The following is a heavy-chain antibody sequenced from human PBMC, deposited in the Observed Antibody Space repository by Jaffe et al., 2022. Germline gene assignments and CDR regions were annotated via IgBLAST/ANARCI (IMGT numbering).Heavy chain of an antibody. J-gene: IGHJ5*02. CDR3: ATVVAVAGTTPSWFDP. V-gene: IGHV1-24*01. CDR1: GYTLTELS. Sequence: QVQLVQSGAEVKKPGASVKVSCKVSGYTLTELSMHWVRQAPGKGLEWMGGFDPEDGETIYAQKFQGRVTMTEDTSTDTAYMELSSLRSEDTAVYYCATVVAVAGTTPSWFDPWGQGTLVTVSS. D-gene: IGHD6-19*01. CDR2: FDPEDGET.